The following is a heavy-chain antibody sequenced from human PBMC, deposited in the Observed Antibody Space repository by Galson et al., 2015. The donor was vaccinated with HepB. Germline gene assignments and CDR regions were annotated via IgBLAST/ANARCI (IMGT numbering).Heavy chain of an antibody. CDR3: AAAYGGNSDYYYYYGMDV. J-gene: IGHJ6*02. D-gene: IGHD4-23*01. Sequence: SVKVSCKASGFTFTSSAVQWVRQARGQRLEWIGWIVVGSGNTNYAQKFQERVTITRDMSTSTAYMELSSLRSEDTAVYYCAAAYGGNSDYYYYYGMDVWGQGTTVTVSS. CDR1: GFTFTSSA. V-gene: IGHV1-58*01. CDR2: IVVGSGNT.